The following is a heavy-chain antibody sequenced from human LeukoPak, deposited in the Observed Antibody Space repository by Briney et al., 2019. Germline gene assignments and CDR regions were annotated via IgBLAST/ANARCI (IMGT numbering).Heavy chain of an antibody. CDR1: GFTFDDYG. Sequence: GGSLRLSCAASGFTFDDYGMSWVRHAPGKGLEWVSGINWNGGSTGYADSVKGRFTISRDNAKNSLYLQMNSLRAEDTALYYCARAFDSSGYYLPFDYWGQGTLVTVSS. J-gene: IGHJ4*02. D-gene: IGHD3-22*01. CDR3: ARAFDSSGYYLPFDY. V-gene: IGHV3-20*04. CDR2: INWNGGST.